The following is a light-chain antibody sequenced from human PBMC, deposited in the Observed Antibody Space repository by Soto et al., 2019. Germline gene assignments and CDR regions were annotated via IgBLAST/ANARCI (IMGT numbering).Light chain of an antibody. V-gene: IGLV4-69*01. J-gene: IGLJ3*02. Sequence: QSVLTQSPSASASLGASVKLTCTLSSGHSSSAIAWHQQQPEKGLRYLMKVNSDGSHRKGDGIPDRFSGSSSGAERYLTIAGLQSEDEADYHGQTGGVGIHWVFGGGTKLTVL. CDR3: QTGGVGIHWV. CDR2: VNSDGSH. CDR1: SGHSSSA.